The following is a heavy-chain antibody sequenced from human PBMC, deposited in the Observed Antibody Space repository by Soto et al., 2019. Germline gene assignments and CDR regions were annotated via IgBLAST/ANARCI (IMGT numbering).Heavy chain of an antibody. Sequence: QVQLVESGGGVVQPGRSLRLSCAASGFTFSSYGMHWVRQAPGKGLEWVAVISYDGSNKYYADSVKGRFTISRDNSKKTFYVQMNSPGAKDTAVYYRAKDSAARKYYYYYGMDVWGQGTTVTVSS. CDR2: ISYDGSNK. V-gene: IGHV3-30*18. CDR3: AKDSAARKYYYYYGMDV. CDR1: GFTFSSYG. J-gene: IGHJ6*02.